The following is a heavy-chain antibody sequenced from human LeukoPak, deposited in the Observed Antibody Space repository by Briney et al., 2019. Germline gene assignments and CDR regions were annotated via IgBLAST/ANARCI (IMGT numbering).Heavy chain of an antibody. CDR1: GGSFSGYY. Sequence: SETLSLTCAVYGGSFSGYYWSWIRQPPGKGLEWIGEINHSGSTNYNPSLKSRVTISVDTSKNQFSLKLSSVTAADTAVYYCARDQGLYPKYYYMDVWGKGTTVTVSS. CDR3: ARDQGLYPKYYYMDV. V-gene: IGHV4-34*01. D-gene: IGHD5/OR15-5a*01. CDR2: INHSGST. J-gene: IGHJ6*03.